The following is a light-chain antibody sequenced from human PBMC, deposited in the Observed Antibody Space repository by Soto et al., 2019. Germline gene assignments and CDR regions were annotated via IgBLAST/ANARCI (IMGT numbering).Light chain of an antibody. CDR3: QQYGSAPKYT. CDR2: GAS. Sequence: EIVLTQSPGTLSLSPGERATLSCRASQSVSSSYLAWYQQKPGQAPRLLIYGASSRATGIPDRFSGSGSGTDFTLTISSLEPEDFAVYYCQQYGSAPKYTFGQGTKVEIK. V-gene: IGKV3-20*01. J-gene: IGKJ2*01. CDR1: QSVSSSY.